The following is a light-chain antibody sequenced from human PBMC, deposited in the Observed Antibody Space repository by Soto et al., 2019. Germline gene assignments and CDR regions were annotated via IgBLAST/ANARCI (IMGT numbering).Light chain of an antibody. CDR1: QGISNY. J-gene: IGKJ1*01. CDR2: AAS. Sequence: AIRMTQSPSSLSASTGDRVTITCRASQGISNYLAWYQQKPGKAPKVLIHAASTLQGGVPSRFSGSGSGTDFTLTISGLQSDDFATYCCQQYYSYPWTFGEGTKVEIK. V-gene: IGKV1-8*01. CDR3: QQYYSYPWT.